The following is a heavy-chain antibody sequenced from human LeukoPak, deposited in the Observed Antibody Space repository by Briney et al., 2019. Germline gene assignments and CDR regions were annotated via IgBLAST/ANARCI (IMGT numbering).Heavy chain of an antibody. CDR2: SSPYSGNT. CDR1: GYTFTTYG. J-gene: IGHJ4*02. CDR3: PRADPTNSGDEYFDY. V-gene: IGHV1-18*01. Sequence: GASVKVSCKASGYTFTTYGISWVRQAPGQRLEWIGWSSPYSGNTDYAQKFQGRVTMTTDASTTTAYMELRSLISDDTAVYYCPRADPTNSGDEYFDYWGQGTLITVSS. D-gene: IGHD6-25*01.